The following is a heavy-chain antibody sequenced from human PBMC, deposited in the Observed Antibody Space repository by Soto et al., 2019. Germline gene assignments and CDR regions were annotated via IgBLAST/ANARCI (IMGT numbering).Heavy chain of an antibody. Sequence: EVQLLESGGGLVQPGGSLRLSCAASGFTFSSYAMRWVRQAPVKGLEWVSAISGSGDSTYYADSVKGRFTISRDNSKTTLYLQMNSLRAEDTAVYYCARRGSGSYYDCWGQGTLVTVSS. CDR3: ARRGSGSYYDC. V-gene: IGHV3-23*01. CDR2: ISGSGDST. J-gene: IGHJ4*02. D-gene: IGHD1-26*01. CDR1: GFTFSSYA.